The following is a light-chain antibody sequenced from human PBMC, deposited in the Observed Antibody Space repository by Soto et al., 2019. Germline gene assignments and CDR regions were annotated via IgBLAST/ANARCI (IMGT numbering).Light chain of an antibody. CDR1: SSNIGDKY. J-gene: IGLJ3*02. V-gene: IGLV1-51*02. Sequence: QSVLTQPPSVSAAPGQKVTISCSGSSSNIGDKYVSWYQQVPGTAPKLLIYENDKRPSEIPDRFSGSKSGTSATLGIVGLQTGDKADYYCETWDLSLNAVVFGGGTKLTVL. CDR3: ETWDLSLNAVV. CDR2: END.